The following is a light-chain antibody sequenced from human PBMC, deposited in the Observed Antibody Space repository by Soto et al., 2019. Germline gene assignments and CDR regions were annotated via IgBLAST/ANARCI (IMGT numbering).Light chain of an antibody. Sequence: DIQMTQSPSSLSAAVGDRVTITFRSSLSISSYLNWYQQKPGKAPNLLISAASSLEGGVPSRFSGSGSGTDFTLTITSLQHEDFATYYCQQSYSIPWTFGQGTKVDIK. V-gene: IGKV1-39*01. CDR2: AAS. J-gene: IGKJ1*01. CDR3: QQSYSIPWT. CDR1: LSISSY.